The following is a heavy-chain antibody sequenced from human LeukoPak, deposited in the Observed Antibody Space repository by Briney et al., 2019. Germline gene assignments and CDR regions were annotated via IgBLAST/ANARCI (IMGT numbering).Heavy chain of an antibody. V-gene: IGHV1-2*02. Sequence: ASVKVSCKASGYTFTGYYMHWVRQAPGQGLEWMGWINPNSGGTNYAQKFQGRVTMTRDTSISTAYMELSRLRSDDTAVYYCARDGGDGVVVPAAAFDYWGQGTLVTVSS. CDR2: INPNSGGT. CDR1: GYTFTGYY. D-gene: IGHD2-2*01. CDR3: ARDGGDGVVVPAAAFDY. J-gene: IGHJ4*02.